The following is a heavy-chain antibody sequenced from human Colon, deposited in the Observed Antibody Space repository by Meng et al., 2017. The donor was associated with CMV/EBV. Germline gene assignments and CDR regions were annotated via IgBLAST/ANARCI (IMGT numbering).Heavy chain of an antibody. CDR1: GFMCRRDA. CDR2: ITGSGDST. Sequence: TCVTSGFMCRRDAISWVSQARGKGLEWVSAITGSGDSTCYTDSVRGRFTISRDNSKNTVYLHMTSLRADDTATYFCLRDPLLLPRRYWGQGTLVTVSS. CDR3: LRDPLLLPRRY. V-gene: IGHV3-23*01. J-gene: IGHJ4*02. D-gene: IGHD3-16*01.